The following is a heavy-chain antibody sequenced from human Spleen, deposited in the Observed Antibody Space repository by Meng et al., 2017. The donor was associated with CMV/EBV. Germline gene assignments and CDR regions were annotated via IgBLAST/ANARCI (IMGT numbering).Heavy chain of an antibody. CDR2: IGTAGDT. CDR1: GFTFSSFD. J-gene: IGHJ4*02. CDR3: ARSPGYCSSTSCLSTY. V-gene: IGHV3-13*01. D-gene: IGHD2-2*01. Sequence: GGSLRLSCAASGFTFSSFDMHWVRQATGKGLEWVSAIGTAGDTYYPGSVKGQFTISRENAKNSLYLQMNSLRAEDTAVYYCARSPGYCSSTSCLSTYWGQGTLVTVSS.